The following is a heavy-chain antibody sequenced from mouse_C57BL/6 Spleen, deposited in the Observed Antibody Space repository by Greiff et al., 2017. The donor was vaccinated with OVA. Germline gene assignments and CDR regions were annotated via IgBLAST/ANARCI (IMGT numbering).Heavy chain of an antibody. CDR3: ARPNYYGSSYDY. D-gene: IGHD1-1*01. CDR2: IDPSDSYT. Sequence: VQLQQPGAELVMPGASVKLSCKASGYTFTSYWMHWVKQRPGQGLEWIGEIDPSDSYTNYNQKFKGKSTLTVDKASSTAYMQLRSLTSEDSAVYYCARPNYYGSSYDYWGQGTTLTVSS. CDR1: GYTFTSYW. V-gene: IGHV1-69*01. J-gene: IGHJ2*01.